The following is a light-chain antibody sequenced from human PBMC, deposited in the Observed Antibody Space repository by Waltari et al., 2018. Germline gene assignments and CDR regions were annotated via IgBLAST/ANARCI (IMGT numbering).Light chain of an antibody. J-gene: IGLJ2*01. V-gene: IGLV1-47*01. Sequence: QSVLTQSPSMSETPGQRVIISCSGSRSNIGHNYVYWYQHFPGKDPKPVMFKTSQRPSGFPDRFSGSSYGTSASLAISGLRSEDEADYYCATWDDSLSGVVFGGGTRLTVL. CDR1: RSNIGHNY. CDR3: ATWDDSLSGVV. CDR2: KTS.